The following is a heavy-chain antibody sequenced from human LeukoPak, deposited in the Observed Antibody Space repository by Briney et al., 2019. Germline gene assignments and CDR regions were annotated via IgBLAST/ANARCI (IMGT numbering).Heavy chain of an antibody. CDR2: FGGGSA. J-gene: IGHJ3*02. V-gene: IGHV3-23*01. CDR1: GFTFTNYA. D-gene: IGHD3-10*01. CDR3: ARVSGSFDM. Sequence: GGTLRLSCAASGFTFTNYAMAWVRQAPGKGLEWVSAFGGGSAYYADSVKGRFTISRDNSKNTLYLQVNSLRADDTAVYYCARVSGSFDMWGQGTMVTVSS.